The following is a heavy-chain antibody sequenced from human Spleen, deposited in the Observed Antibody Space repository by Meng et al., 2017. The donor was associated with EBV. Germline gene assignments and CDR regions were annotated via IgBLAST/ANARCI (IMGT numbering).Heavy chain of an antibody. Sequence: QVQLVESGGGVVQPGRSLRLSGAASEFTFSTYGMHWVRQAPGKGLEWVAVIWFDESNTYYADSVKGRFTISRDNSKNTLYLQMNSLRVEDTAVYYCARDPRLIAMPIYYFDYWGQGTLVTVSS. J-gene: IGHJ4*02. CDR1: EFTFSTYG. D-gene: IGHD2-21*01. V-gene: IGHV3-33*01. CDR2: IWFDESNT. CDR3: ARDPRLIAMPIYYFDY.